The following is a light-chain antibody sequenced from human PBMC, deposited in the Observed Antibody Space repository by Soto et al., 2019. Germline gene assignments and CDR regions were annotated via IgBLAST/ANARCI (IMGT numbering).Light chain of an antibody. CDR3: QQLNNYPRT. CDR2: AAS. V-gene: IGKV1-9*01. J-gene: IGKJ3*01. CDR1: QGISSY. Sequence: IQLTQSPSSLSASLGDRVTITCRASQGISSYLAWYQQRPGKAPKLLIYAASTLQSGVPSRFSGSGSGTDFTLAISSLQPEDCATYYCQQLNNYPRTFGPGTRVDIK.